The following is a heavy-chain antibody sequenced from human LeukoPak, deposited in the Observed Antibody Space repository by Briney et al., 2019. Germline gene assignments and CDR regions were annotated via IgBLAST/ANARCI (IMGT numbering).Heavy chain of an antibody. CDR2: IYPKSGGT. CDR3: ARAELGFLEWLYFDY. CDR1: GYTFADYY. Sequence: GASVKVSCKTSGYTFADYYIHWVRQAPGQGLEWMGWIYPKSGGTNSAQKFQGRVTMTRDTSISTAYMELSRLRFDDTAVYYCARAELGFLEWLYFDYWGQGTLVTVSS. D-gene: IGHD3-3*01. V-gene: IGHV1-2*02. J-gene: IGHJ4*02.